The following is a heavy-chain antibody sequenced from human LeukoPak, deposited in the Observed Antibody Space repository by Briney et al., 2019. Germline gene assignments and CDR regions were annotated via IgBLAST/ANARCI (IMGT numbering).Heavy chain of an antibody. CDR1: GFAFGDYA. CDR2: IRKKASGGAT. V-gene: IGHV3-49*04. Sequence: GESLRLSCTASGFAFGDYAMNWVRQAPAKGQEWVGFIRKKASGGATEYAASVKGRFTISRDDSKSIAYLQVNSLTTDDTAVYYCTRGYNIPFDYWGQGTLVTVSS. CDR3: TRGYNIPFDY. D-gene: IGHD5-18*01. J-gene: IGHJ4*02.